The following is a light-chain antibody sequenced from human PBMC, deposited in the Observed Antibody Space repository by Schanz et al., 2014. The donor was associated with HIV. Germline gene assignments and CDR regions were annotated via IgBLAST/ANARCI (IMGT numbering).Light chain of an antibody. Sequence: DIVMTQSPDSLAVSLGERATINCKSSQSVLNSSNNKNYLAWYQQKPGQPPKLLVYWASSRESGVPDRFRGRGSGTDFTLTISGLQAEDVAVYYCQQYYSTPWTFGQGTKVEIK. V-gene: IGKV4-1*01. CDR1: QSVLNSSNNKNY. J-gene: IGKJ1*01. CDR3: QQYYSTPWT. CDR2: WAS.